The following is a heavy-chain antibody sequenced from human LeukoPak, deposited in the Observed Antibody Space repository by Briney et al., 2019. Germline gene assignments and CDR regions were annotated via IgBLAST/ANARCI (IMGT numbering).Heavy chain of an antibody. Sequence: SETLSLTCAVSGGSISSYYWCWIRLPPVKGLEWIGYIYYSGSTNYNPSLKSRVTISVDTSKNQFSLKLSSVTAADTAVYYCAGYIYGLDVWGQGTTVTVSS. D-gene: IGHD5-18*01. J-gene: IGHJ6*02. V-gene: IGHV4-59*01. CDR1: GGSISSYY. CDR2: IYYSGST. CDR3: AGYIYGLDV.